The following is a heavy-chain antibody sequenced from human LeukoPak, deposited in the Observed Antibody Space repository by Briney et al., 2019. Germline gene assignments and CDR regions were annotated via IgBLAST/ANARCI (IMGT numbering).Heavy chain of an antibody. Sequence: SETLSLTCTVSGGSLSSYYWSWIRQPPGKGPEWIGYIYYSGSTNYNPSLKSRVTISVDTSKNQFSLKLSSVTAADTAVYYCARVPSIAAHFDYWGQGTLVTVSS. CDR3: ARVPSIAAHFDY. CDR2: IYYSGST. D-gene: IGHD6-6*01. V-gene: IGHV4-59*01. J-gene: IGHJ4*02. CDR1: GGSLSSYY.